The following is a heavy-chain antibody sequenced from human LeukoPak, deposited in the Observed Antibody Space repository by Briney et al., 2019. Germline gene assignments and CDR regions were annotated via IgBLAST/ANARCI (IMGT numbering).Heavy chain of an antibody. Sequence: SETLSLTCAVSGGSISSSNWWSWVRQPPGKGLEWIGEIYHSGSTNYNPSLKSRVTISVDKSKNQFSLKLSSVTAADTAVYYCARAVWVAAAGTFDYWGQGTLVTVSP. CDR1: GGSISSSNW. CDR3: ARAVWVAAAGTFDY. V-gene: IGHV4-4*02. CDR2: IYHSGST. J-gene: IGHJ4*02. D-gene: IGHD6-13*01.